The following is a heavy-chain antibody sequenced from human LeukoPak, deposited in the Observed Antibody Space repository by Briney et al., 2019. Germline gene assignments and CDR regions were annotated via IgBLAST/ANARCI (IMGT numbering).Heavy chain of an antibody. Sequence: ASVKVSCKASGYTFTSSSISWVREAPGQGLEWMGWISAYNGNTNYAQKLQGRVTMTTDTSTSTAYMELRSLRSDDTAVYYCARVTTTDAFDIWGQGTMVTVSS. CDR3: ARVTTTDAFDI. CDR2: ISAYNGNT. CDR1: GYTFTSSS. J-gene: IGHJ3*02. D-gene: IGHD4-11*01. V-gene: IGHV1-18*01.